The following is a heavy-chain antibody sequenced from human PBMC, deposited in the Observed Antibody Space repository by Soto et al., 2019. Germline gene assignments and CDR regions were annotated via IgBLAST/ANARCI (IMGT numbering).Heavy chain of an antibody. D-gene: IGHD2-15*01. CDR1: GFTFSCYA. CDR3: ARGLLTVSHFDF. V-gene: IGHV3-23*01. CDR2: ISGSSGGT. Sequence: VQLLESGGVLVQPGGSLRLSCAASGFTFSCYAMSWVRQAPGKGLEWVSTISGSSGGTYYADSVKGRFTISRDNSKNSLSLQMNSLRAEDTAVYYCARGLLTVSHFDFWGQGTLVTVSS. J-gene: IGHJ4*02.